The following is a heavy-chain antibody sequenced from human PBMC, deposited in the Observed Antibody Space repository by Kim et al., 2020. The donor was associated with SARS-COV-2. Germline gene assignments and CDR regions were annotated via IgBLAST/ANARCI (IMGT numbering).Heavy chain of an antibody. D-gene: IGHD5-12*01. Sequence: GESLQISCKGSGYSFTSYWIGWVRQMPGKGLEWMGIIYPGDSDTRYSPSFQGQVTISADKSISTAYLQWSSLKASDTAMYYCARHAQSEMATMLDYYYMDVWGKGTTVTVSS. V-gene: IGHV5-51*01. CDR3: ARHAQSEMATMLDYYYMDV. J-gene: IGHJ6*03. CDR1: GYSFTSYW. CDR2: IYPGDSDT.